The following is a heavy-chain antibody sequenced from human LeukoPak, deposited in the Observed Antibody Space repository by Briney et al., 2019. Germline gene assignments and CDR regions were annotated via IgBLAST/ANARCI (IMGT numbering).Heavy chain of an antibody. CDR2: IYYSGST. Sequence: PSETLSLTCTVSGGSISSRYWSWIRQPPGKGLEWIGYIYYSGSTNYNPSLKSRVTISVDTSKNQFSLKLSSVTAADTAVYYCARLAIFGVAFPEYFDYWGQGTLVTVSS. D-gene: IGHD3-3*01. CDR1: GGSISSRY. V-gene: IGHV4-59*11. CDR3: ARLAIFGVAFPEYFDY. J-gene: IGHJ4*02.